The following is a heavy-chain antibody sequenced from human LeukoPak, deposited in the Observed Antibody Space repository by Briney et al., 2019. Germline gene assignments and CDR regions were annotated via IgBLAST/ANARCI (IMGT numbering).Heavy chain of an antibody. D-gene: IGHD2-2*01. CDR2: IYYSGST. J-gene: IGHJ5*02. V-gene: IGHV4-59*02. Sequence: PSETLSLTCTVSGGSVNSYYWSWIRQPPGKGLEWIGYIYYSGSTNYNPSLKSRVTISVDTSERQFSLKLYSVTAADTAVYYCARLGGYSTTSCYVHWFDPWGQGTLVTVS. CDR1: GGSVNSYY. CDR3: ARLGGYSTTSCYVHWFDP.